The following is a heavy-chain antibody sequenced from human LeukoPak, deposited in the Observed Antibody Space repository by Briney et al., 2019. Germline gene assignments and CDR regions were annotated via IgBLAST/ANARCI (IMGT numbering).Heavy chain of an antibody. Sequence: ASVKVSCKASGYTFTDYAINWVRQAPGQGLEWMGWINTNTGNPAYAQGFTGRFVFSLDTSVSTAYLQISSLKAEDTAVYYCAREDFHFDSSGYYSAPYFDYWGQGSLVTASS. CDR2: INTNTGNP. D-gene: IGHD3-22*01. CDR1: GYTFTDYA. CDR3: AREDFHFDSSGYYSAPYFDY. J-gene: IGHJ4*02. V-gene: IGHV7-4-1*02.